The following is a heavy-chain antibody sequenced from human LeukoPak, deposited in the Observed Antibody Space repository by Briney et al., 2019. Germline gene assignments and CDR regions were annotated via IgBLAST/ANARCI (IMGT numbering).Heavy chain of an antibody. CDR2: IRRKANGGTT. D-gene: IGHD3-3*01. CDR3: TSGLYYDSWSDLFDY. V-gene: IGHV3-49*04. Sequence: PGRSLRLSCTASGFTFGDYAMSWVRQAPGKGPEWVGFIRRKANGGTTEYAASVKGRFTISRDDSKSIAYLQMNSLKTKDTAVYYCTSGLYYDSWSDLFDYWGQGTLVTVSS. CDR1: GFTFGDYA. J-gene: IGHJ4*02.